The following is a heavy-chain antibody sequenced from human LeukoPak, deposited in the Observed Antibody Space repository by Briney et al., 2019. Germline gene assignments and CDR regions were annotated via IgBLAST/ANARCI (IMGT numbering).Heavy chain of an antibody. CDR1: ACTFNNYL. J-gene: IGHJ5*02. V-gene: IGHV1-46*02. D-gene: IGHD3-10*01. CDR3: ARDLGLRGVTNWFDP. Sequence: GASVKVSCKAFACTFNNYLIHWVRQAPGQGLEWMGIIDPSGGSTDYAQKFQGRVTMTRDTSTSTVYMELSSLRSEDAAVYFCARDLGLRGVTNWFDPWGHGTLVTVSS. CDR2: IDPSGGST.